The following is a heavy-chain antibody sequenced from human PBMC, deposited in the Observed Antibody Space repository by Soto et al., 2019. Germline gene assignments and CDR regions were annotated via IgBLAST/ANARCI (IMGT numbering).Heavy chain of an antibody. J-gene: IGHJ5*02. V-gene: IGHV3-23*01. D-gene: IGHD3-10*01. CDR2: IGGSGSSA. Sequence: EVQLLESGGGLVQPGGSLRLSCAASGFTFKNFAVSWVRQAPGKGMEWVSAIGGSGSSANYADSVKGRFTVSRDDSKRTLYIQMGGVRVDDTALDYCAKDAVAYNGEWDWFDLWGQGTLVTVSS. CDR3: AKDAVAYNGEWDWFDL. CDR1: GFTFKNFA.